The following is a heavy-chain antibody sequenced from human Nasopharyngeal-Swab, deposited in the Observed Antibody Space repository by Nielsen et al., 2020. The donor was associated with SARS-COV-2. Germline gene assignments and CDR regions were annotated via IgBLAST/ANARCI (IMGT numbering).Heavy chain of an antibody. Sequence: ASVKVSCKASGYTFTSYGISRVRQAPGQGLEWMGWISAYNGNTNYAQKLQGRVTMTTDTSTSTAYMELSSLRSEDTAVYYCVRPRYCSAASCDRHSGVGLFDYWGQGTLVTVSS. CDR1: GYTFTSYG. CDR3: VRPRYCSAASCDRHSGVGLFDY. V-gene: IGHV1-18*01. J-gene: IGHJ4*02. D-gene: IGHD2-8*02. CDR2: ISAYNGNT.